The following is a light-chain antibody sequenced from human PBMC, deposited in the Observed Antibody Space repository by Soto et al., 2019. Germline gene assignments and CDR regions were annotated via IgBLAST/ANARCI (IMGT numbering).Light chain of an antibody. CDR2: EVN. CDR3: SSYGGSNNVI. CDR1: SSDVGGYDY. Sequence: QSALTQPPSASGSPGQSVTISCIGNSSDVGGYDYVSWYQQHPGKAPKLMIYEVNRRPSGVPDRFSGSRSGNTASLTVSRLQAEDEADYYCSSYGGSNNVIFGGGTKVTV. V-gene: IGLV2-8*01. J-gene: IGLJ2*01.